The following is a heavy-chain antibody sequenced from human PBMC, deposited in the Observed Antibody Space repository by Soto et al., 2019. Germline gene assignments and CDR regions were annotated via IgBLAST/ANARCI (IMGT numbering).Heavy chain of an antibody. V-gene: IGHV1-46*03. Sequence: ASVKVSCKASGYTFTSYYMHWVRQAPGQGLEWMGIINPSGGSTSYAQKLQGRVTMTRDTSTSTVYMELSSLRSEDTAVYYCARANDILTGSHYYYYYYMDVWGKGTTVTVSS. CDR2: INPSGGST. D-gene: IGHD3-9*01. CDR1: GYTFTSYY. CDR3: ARANDILTGSHYYYYYYMDV. J-gene: IGHJ6*03.